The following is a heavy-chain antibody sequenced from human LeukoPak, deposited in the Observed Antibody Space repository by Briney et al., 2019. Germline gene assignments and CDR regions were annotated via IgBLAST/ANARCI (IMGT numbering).Heavy chain of an antibody. CDR3: AKDFSQEVLSLSDY. CDR2: ISWNSGSI. D-gene: IGHD2/OR15-2a*01. Sequence: GGSLRLSCAASGFTFDDYAMHWVRQAPGKGLEWVSGISWNSGSIGYADSVKGRFTISRDNAKNSLYLQMNSLRAEDTALYYCAKDFSQEVLSLSDYWGQGTLVTVSS. V-gene: IGHV3-9*01. CDR1: GFTFDDYA. J-gene: IGHJ4*02.